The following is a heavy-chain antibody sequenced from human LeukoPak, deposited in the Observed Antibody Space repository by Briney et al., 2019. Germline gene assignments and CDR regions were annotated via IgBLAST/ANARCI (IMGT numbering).Heavy chain of an antibody. V-gene: IGHV3-53*01. D-gene: IGHD4-17*01. Sequence: GGSLRLSCAASAFTVSSNYMSWVRQAPGEGLEWVSVIYSGGSTYYADSVKGRFTISRDNSKNTLYLQMNSLRAEDTAVYYCARDPPYGDRALDVWGKGTTVTVSS. CDR3: ARDPPYGDRALDV. J-gene: IGHJ6*04. CDR1: AFTVSSNY. CDR2: IYSGGST.